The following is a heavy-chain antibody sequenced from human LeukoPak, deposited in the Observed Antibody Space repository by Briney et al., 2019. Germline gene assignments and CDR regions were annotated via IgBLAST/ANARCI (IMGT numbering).Heavy chain of an antibody. V-gene: IGHV3-23*01. J-gene: IGHJ4*02. CDR3: AKGDCRGTSCYSDY. Sequence: GGSLRLSCAASGFTFSSYAMRWVRQAPGKGLEWVSGISGSGGSTYYADSVKGRFTIARDNSKNTLYLQMNSLRAEDTAVYYCAKGDCRGTSCYSDYWGQGTLVTVSS. D-gene: IGHD2-2*02. CDR1: GFTFSSYA. CDR2: ISGSGGST.